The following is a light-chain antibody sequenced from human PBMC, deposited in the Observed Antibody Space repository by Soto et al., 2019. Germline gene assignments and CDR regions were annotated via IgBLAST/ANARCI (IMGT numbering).Light chain of an antibody. Sequence: QSVLTQPASVSGSPGQSITLSCTGTSSDVGGYNYVSWYQQHPGKAPKLMIYEVSNRPSGGSNRFSGSKSGNTASLTISGRQAEDEADYYCSSYTSSSTQVFGTGTKLTVL. CDR2: EVS. J-gene: IGLJ1*01. V-gene: IGLV2-14*01. CDR1: SSDVGGYNY. CDR3: SSYTSSSTQV.